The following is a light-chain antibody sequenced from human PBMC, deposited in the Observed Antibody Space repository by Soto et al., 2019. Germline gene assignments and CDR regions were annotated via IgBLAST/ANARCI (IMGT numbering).Light chain of an antibody. Sequence: QPVLTQPPSASGTPGQRVTISCSGRSSNIGTNTVNWYQQIPGTAPRLLIYSNDQRPSGVPDRFSGSKSGTSASLAISGLQSEDEADYYCAAWDASLSGPVFGGGTQLTVL. V-gene: IGLV1-44*01. CDR3: AAWDASLSGPV. CDR1: SSNIGTNT. J-gene: IGLJ3*02. CDR2: SND.